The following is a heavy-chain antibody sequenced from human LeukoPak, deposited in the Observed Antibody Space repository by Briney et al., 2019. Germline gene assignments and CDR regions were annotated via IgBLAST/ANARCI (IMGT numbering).Heavy chain of an antibody. J-gene: IGHJ4*02. CDR3: AKDRYSSGWYSDFDY. CDR1: GFTFSSYG. V-gene: IGHV3-30*18. CDR2: ISDDGSNK. D-gene: IGHD6-19*01. Sequence: PGRSLRLSCEASGFTFSSYGMHWVRQAPGKGLEWVAVISDDGSNKYYGDSVKGRFTISRDNSKNTVYLQMNSLRAEDTAVCYCAKDRYSSGWYSDFDYWGQGTLVTVSS.